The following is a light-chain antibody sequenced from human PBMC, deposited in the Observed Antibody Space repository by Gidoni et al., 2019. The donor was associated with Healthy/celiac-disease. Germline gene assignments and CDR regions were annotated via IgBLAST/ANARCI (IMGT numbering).Light chain of an antibody. CDR3: QQRSNWPGT. J-gene: IGKJ2*01. V-gene: IGKV3-11*01. CDR1: QSVSSY. Sequence: EIVLPQSPATLSLSPGERATLSCRASQSVSSYLAWYQQKPGQAPRLLIYDASNRATGIPARFSGSGSGTDFTLTISRLETEDFAVYYCQQRSNWPGTFGQGTKLEIK. CDR2: DAS.